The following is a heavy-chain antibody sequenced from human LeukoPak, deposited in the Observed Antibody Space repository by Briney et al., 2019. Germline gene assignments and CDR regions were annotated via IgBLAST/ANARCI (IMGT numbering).Heavy chain of an antibody. CDR1: GFTFSTYW. CDR2: IKYDGSMT. V-gene: IGHV3-74*01. D-gene: IGHD3-22*01. J-gene: IGHJ4*02. Sequence: GGSLRLSCAASGFTFSTYWMHWVRQAPGKGLVWVSRIKYDGSMTTYGDSVQGRFSISRDNAKNTVDLQMNSLRAEDTAVYYCARGASSAYYVDYWGQGTLVSVSS. CDR3: ARGASSAYYVDY.